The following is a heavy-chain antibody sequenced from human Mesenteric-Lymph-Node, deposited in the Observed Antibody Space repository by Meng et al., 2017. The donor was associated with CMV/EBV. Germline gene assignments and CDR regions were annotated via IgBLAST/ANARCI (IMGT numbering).Heavy chain of an antibody. J-gene: IGHJ4*02. CDR2: INHSGST. V-gene: IGHV4-34*01. CDR3: ARHQRWLKSEGGFNY. CDR1: GGSFSGYY. D-gene: IGHD4-23*01. Sequence: QGQLQRGGDGLLSPSETLSLTGAGYGGSFSGYYWSWIRQPPGKGLEWIGEINHSGSTNYNPSLKSRVTISVDTSKNQFSLKLSSVTAADTAVYYCARHQRWLKSEGGFNYWGQGTLVTVSS.